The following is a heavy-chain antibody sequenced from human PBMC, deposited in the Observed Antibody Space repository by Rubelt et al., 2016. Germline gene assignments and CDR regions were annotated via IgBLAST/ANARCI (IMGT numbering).Heavy chain of an antibody. J-gene: IGHJ4*02. Sequence: QVQLQASGPGLVKPSETLSLTCTVSGGSISSYYWNWIRQPPGKGLEWIAYIYDSGSTNYNPSLKSRVTISVDKAQNQVSRKLTSVTAADTAVYYCARGVIRYGREGYNPHFDSWGQGTVVTVSS. CDR3: ARGVIRYGREGYNPHFDS. CDR2: IYDSGST. D-gene: IGHD5-24*01. CDR1: GGSISSYY. V-gene: IGHV4-59*01.